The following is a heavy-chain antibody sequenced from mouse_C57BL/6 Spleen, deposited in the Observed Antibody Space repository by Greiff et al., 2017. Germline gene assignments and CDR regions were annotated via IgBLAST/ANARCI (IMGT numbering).Heavy chain of an antibody. Sequence: EVKLLESGPGLVKPSQSLSLTCSVTGYSITSGYYWNWIRQFPGNKLEWMGYISYDGSNNYNPSLKNRISITRDTSKNQFFLKLNSVTTEDTATYYCATYYSNYDAMDYWGQGTSVTVSS. CDR2: ISYDGSN. CDR3: ATYYSNYDAMDY. D-gene: IGHD2-5*01. V-gene: IGHV3-6*01. J-gene: IGHJ4*01. CDR1: GYSITSGYY.